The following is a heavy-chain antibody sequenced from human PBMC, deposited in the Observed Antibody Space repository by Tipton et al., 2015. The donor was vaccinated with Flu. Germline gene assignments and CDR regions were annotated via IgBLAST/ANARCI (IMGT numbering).Heavy chain of an antibody. V-gene: IGHV4-31*02. J-gene: IGHJ5*02. Sequence: LRLSCTVSGGSISSGGYYWSWIRQHPGKGLEWIGYIYYSGSTYYNPSLKSRVTISVDTSKNQFSLKLSSVTAADTAVYYCAREELICSSTSCYTARYNWFDPWGQGTLVTVSS. CDR3: AREELICSSTSCYTARYNWFDP. CDR1: GGSISSGGYY. D-gene: IGHD2-2*02. CDR2: IYYSGST.